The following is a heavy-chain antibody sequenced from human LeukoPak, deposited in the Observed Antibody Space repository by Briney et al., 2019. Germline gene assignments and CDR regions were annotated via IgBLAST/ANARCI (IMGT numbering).Heavy chain of an antibody. CDR1: GFTFSGSA. D-gene: IGHD3-22*01. CDR2: IRSKANSYAT. Sequence: AGGSLRLSCATSGFTFSGSAIHWVRQASGKGLEWVGRIRSKANSYATTDVASVKGRFTISRDDSKNTAYLEMSSLKTEDTAVYYCTRPSYDSSVSGVVYWGQGTLVTVSS. V-gene: IGHV3-73*01. J-gene: IGHJ4*02. CDR3: TRPSYDSSVSGVVY.